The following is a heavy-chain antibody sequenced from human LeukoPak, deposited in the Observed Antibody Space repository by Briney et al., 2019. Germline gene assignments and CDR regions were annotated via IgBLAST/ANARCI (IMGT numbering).Heavy chain of an antibody. CDR2: ISWNSGSI. D-gene: IGHD3-3*01. CDR1: GFTFSSYS. J-gene: IGHJ3*02. CDR3: AKGITIFGVVTHDAFDI. V-gene: IGHV3-9*01. Sequence: GGSLRLSCAASGFTFSSYSMNWVRQAPGKGLEWVSGISWNSGSIGYADSVKGRFTISRDNAKNSLYLQMNSLRAEDTALYYCAKGITIFGVVTHDAFDIWGQGTMVTVSS.